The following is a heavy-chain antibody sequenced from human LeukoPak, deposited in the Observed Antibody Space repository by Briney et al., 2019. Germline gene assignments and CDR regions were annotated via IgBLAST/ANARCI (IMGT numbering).Heavy chain of an antibody. CDR3: ARLAVVTAALDI. Sequence: PSETLSLTCAVYAGFFSGYYWSWIRQPPGKGLEWIGEINHSGSTNYNPSLKSRVTISVDTSKNQFSLKLSSVTAADTAGYYCARLAVVTAALDIWGQGTIVTVSS. CDR1: AGFFSGYY. CDR2: INHSGST. D-gene: IGHD2-2*01. J-gene: IGHJ3*02. V-gene: IGHV4-34*01.